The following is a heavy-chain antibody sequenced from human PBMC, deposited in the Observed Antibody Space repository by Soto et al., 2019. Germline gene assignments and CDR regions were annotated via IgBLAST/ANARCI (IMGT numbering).Heavy chain of an antibody. J-gene: IGHJ6*03. Sequence: SETLSLTCAVYGGSFSGYYWSWIRQPPGKGLEWIGEINPSGSTNYNPSLKSRVTISVDTSKNQFSLKLSSVTAADTAVYYCARRAIFGVVEISYYYYYYMDVWGKGTTVTVSS. D-gene: IGHD3-3*01. V-gene: IGHV4-34*01. CDR2: INPSGST. CDR3: ARRAIFGVVEISYYYYYYMDV. CDR1: GGSFSGYY.